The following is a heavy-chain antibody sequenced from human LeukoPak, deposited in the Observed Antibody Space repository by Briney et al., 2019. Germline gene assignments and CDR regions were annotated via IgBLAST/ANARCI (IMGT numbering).Heavy chain of an antibody. CDR1: GGSISSSSYY. V-gene: IGHV4-39*01. Sequence: SETLSLTCTVSGGSISSSSYYWGWIRQPPGKGLECIGSIYYSGSTYYNPSLKSRVTISVDTSKNQFSLKLSSVTAADTAVYYCARQVTVGSFFDYWGQGTLVTVSS. D-gene: IGHD2-21*02. CDR2: IYYSGST. CDR3: ARQVTVGSFFDY. J-gene: IGHJ4*02.